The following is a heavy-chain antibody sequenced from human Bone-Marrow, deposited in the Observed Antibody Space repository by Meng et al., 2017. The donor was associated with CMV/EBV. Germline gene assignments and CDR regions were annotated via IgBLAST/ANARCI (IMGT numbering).Heavy chain of an antibody. CDR3: VIMVRGVFS. CDR1: GYTFTSYG. J-gene: IGHJ5*02. CDR2: MNPNSGNT. V-gene: IGHV1-8*03. D-gene: IGHD3-10*01. Sequence: ASVKVSCKASGYTFTSYGISWVRQAPGQGLAWMGWMNPNSGNTGYAQKFQGSVTITRNTSISTAYMELSSLKSEDTAVYYCVIMVRGVFSWGQGTLVTVSS.